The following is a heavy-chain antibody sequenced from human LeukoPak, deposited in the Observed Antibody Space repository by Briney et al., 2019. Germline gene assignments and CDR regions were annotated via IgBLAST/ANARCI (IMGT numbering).Heavy chain of an antibody. J-gene: IGHJ2*01. Sequence: GESLKISCQGSGYTFTSYWISWVRQMPGKGLEWMGRIDPSDSYTNYSPSVQGHVTISVDKSISTAYLQWSSLKASDIAMYYCARRAVSSGYWYFDLWGRGTLVTVSS. D-gene: IGHD6-19*01. V-gene: IGHV5-10-1*01. CDR3: ARRAVSSGYWYFDL. CDR2: IDPSDSYT. CDR1: GYTFTSYW.